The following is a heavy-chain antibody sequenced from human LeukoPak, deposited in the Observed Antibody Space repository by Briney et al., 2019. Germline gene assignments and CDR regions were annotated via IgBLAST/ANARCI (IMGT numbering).Heavy chain of an antibody. CDR2: MFVTGST. Sequence: PSDTLSLTCTVSGGSLSSYYWSWIRRPAGKGLEWIGRMFVTGSTNYNPSLRGRVTMSIDKTKNQFSLELTSVTAADTAVYYCARDGYTSAWADLEFFDYCGQGTLVTVSS. CDR1: GGSLSSYY. V-gene: IGHV4-4*07. D-gene: IGHD2-2*02. CDR3: ARDGYTSAWADLEFFDY. J-gene: IGHJ4*02.